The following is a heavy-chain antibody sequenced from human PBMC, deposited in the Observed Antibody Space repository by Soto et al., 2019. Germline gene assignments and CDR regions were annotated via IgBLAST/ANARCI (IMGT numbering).Heavy chain of an antibody. Sequence: EVQLVESGGGLVEPGGSLRLSCTGSGFSFYDSDMTWVRQAPGKGLEWVSSISSGGSFMFYAESFKGRFTISRNNAKNSLFLQMNSLRVEDTSIYYCARKHSSDATGYDYFDPWGQGTLVTVSS. CDR3: ARKHSSDATGYDYFDP. V-gene: IGHV3-21*01. J-gene: IGHJ4*02. D-gene: IGHD3-3*01. CDR1: GFSFYDSD. CDR2: ISSGGSFM.